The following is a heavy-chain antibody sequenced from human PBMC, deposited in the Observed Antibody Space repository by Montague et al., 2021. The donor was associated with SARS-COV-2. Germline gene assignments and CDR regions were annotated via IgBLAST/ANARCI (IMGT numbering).Heavy chain of an antibody. Sequence: PALVKPTQTLTLTCTFSGFSLSTSGMCVSWNRQPPGKALEWLALTDWDDDKYYSTSLKTRLTISKDTSKNQVVLTMTNMDPVDTTTYYCARIRDYDILTGSYSGFDYWGQGTLVTVSS. J-gene: IGHJ4*02. CDR2: TDWDDDK. D-gene: IGHD3-9*01. CDR1: GFSLSTSGMC. CDR3: ARIRDYDILTGSYSGFDY. V-gene: IGHV2-70*01.